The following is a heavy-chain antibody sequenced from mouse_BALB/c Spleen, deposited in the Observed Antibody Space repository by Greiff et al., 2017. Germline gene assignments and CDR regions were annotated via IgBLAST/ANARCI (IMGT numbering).Heavy chain of an antibody. V-gene: IGHV14-3*02. CDR2: IDPANGNT. CDR3: ARKGTYYGNYGYAMDY. Sequence: VQLQQSGAELVKPGASVKLSCTASGFNIKDTYMHWVKQRPEQGLEWIGRIDPANGNTKYDPKFQGKATITADTSSNTAYLQLSSLTSEDTAVYYCARKGTYYGNYGYAMDYWGQGTSVTVSS. J-gene: IGHJ4*01. CDR1: GFNIKDTY. D-gene: IGHD2-10*01.